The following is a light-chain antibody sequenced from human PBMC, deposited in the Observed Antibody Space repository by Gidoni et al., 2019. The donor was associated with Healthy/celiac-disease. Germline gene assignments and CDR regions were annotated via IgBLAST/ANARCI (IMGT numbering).Light chain of an antibody. CDR2: GAS. J-gene: IGKJ2*01. CDR3: QQYNNWPPMYX. V-gene: IGKV3-15*01. CDR1: QSVNSN. Sequence: EIVMTQSPATLSVSPGERATLSCRASQSVNSNLAWYQQKPGQAPRLLIYGASTRATGIPARFSGSGSGTEFTLTISSLQSEDFAVYYCQQYNNWPPMYXFXQGTKLEIK.